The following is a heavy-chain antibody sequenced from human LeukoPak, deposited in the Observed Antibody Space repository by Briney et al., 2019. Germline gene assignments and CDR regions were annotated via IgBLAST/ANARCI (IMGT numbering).Heavy chain of an antibody. CDR2: VHLDGRT. CDR3: AREGGFYRPLDY. D-gene: IGHD6-25*01. Sequence: PSETLSLTCGVSGGSLSSTNWWTWIRQPPGKGLEWIGEVHLDGRTNFNPSLKSRLTMSVGLSENHVSLKLTSVTAADTAVYYCAREGGFYRPLDYSGQGTLVTVSS. V-gene: IGHV4-4*02. CDR1: GGSLSSTNW. J-gene: IGHJ4*02.